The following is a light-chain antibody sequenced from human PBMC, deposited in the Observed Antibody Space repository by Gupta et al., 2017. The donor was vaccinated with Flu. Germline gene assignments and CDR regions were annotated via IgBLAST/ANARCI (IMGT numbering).Light chain of an antibody. CDR1: QGIRND. CDR3: RQQNNSPIT. Sequence: PSSLSASEGDRVTITGRASQGIRNDLGWYQQKPGKAPRPLIYAASSLQSGVPSRFSGGGSGTEFTLTISSLQPEDFATYYCRQQNNSPITFGQGTRLDIK. CDR2: AAS. V-gene: IGKV1-17*01. J-gene: IGKJ5*01.